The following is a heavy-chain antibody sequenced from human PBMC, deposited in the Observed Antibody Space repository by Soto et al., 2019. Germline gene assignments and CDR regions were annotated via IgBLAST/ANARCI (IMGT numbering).Heavy chain of an antibody. V-gene: IGHV1-2*04. J-gene: IGHJ1*01. CDR2: INPNSGGT. CDR3: ARGDDYGDYTVEYFQH. D-gene: IGHD4-17*01. Sequence: VASVKVSCKASGYTFTGYYMHWVRQAPGQGLEWMGRINPNSGGTNYAQKFQGWVTMTRDTSISTAYMELSRLRSDDTAVYYCARGDDYGDYTVEYFQHWGQGTLVTVSS. CDR1: GYTFTGYY.